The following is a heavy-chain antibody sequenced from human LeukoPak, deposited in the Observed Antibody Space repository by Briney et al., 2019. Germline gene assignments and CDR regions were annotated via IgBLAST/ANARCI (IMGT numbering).Heavy chain of an antibody. V-gene: IGHV1-69*13. CDR2: IIPIFGTA. CDR1: GGTFSSYA. CDR3: ARDPLYCSGGSCYSR. D-gene: IGHD2-15*01. Sequence: ASVKVSCKAPGGTFSSYAISWVRQAPGQGLEWMGGIIPIFGTANYAQKFQGRVTITADESTSTAYMELSSLRSEDTAVYYCARDPLYCSGGSCYSRWGQGTLVTVSS. J-gene: IGHJ4*02.